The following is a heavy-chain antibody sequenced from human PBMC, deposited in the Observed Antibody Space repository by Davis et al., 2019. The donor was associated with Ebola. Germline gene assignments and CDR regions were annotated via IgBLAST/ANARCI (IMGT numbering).Heavy chain of an antibody. V-gene: IGHV3-30*18. J-gene: IGHJ4*02. Sequence: GESLKISCAASGFTFSSYGMHWVRQAPGKGLEWVAVISYDGSNKYYTDSVKGRFTISRDNFKNTLYLQMNSLRAEDTAVYYCANARRDGYNFGFSWGQGTLVTVSS. CDR2: ISYDGSNK. CDR1: GFTFSSYG. D-gene: IGHD5-24*01. CDR3: ANARRDGYNFGFS.